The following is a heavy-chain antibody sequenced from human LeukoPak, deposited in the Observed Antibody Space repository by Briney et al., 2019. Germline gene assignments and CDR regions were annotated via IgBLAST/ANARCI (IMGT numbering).Heavy chain of an antibody. D-gene: IGHD1-26*01. CDR3: ARYSGSYSGFDY. CDR2: IYYSGSI. CDR1: GGSISGYY. J-gene: IGHJ4*02. V-gene: IGHV4-59*08. Sequence: SETLSLTCTVSGGSISGYYWSWIRQPPGKGLEWIGYIYYSGSINYNPSLKSRVTISVDTSKNQFSLKLRSVTAADTAVYYCARYSGSYSGFDYWGQGTLVTVSS.